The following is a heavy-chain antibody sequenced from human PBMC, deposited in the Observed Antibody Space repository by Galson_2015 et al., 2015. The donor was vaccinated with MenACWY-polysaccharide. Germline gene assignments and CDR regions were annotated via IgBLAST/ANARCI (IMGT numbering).Heavy chain of an antibody. CDR2: INADGSAT. J-gene: IGHJ5*02. D-gene: IGHD2-15*01. CDR3: TRAGAKYCRGSSCYFNWFDP. Sequence: LRLSCAASGFSFSTYWMHWVRHAPGKGLVWVSRINADGSATDYADSVRGRFTISRDNAKNTLYLEMNSLRAEDTAVYYCTRAGAKYCRGSSCYFNWFDPWGQGTLVTVSS. V-gene: IGHV3-74*01. CDR1: GFSFSTYW.